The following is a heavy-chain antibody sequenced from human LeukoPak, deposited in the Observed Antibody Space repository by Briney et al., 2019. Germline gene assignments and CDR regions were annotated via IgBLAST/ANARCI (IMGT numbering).Heavy chain of an antibody. D-gene: IGHD3-10*01. CDR1: GYTFTSYD. J-gene: IGHJ3*02. CDR3: ARDANMVRGVMDVVDI. CDR2: MNPNSGNT. Sequence: ASVKVSCKASGYTFTSYDINWVRQATGQGLEWMGWMNPNSGNTGCAQKFQGRVTMTKNTSINTAYMELSSLRSEDTAVYYCARDANMVRGVMDVVDIWGQGTMVTVSS. V-gene: IGHV1-8*01.